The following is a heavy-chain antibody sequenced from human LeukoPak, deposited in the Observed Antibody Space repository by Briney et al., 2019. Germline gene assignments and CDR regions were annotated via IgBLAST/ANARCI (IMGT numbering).Heavy chain of an antibody. J-gene: IGHJ1*01. V-gene: IGHV3-48*01. CDR1: GFTFSSYW. CDR2: ISSSGSTI. Sequence: PGGSLRLSCAASGFTFSSYWMSWIRQAPGKGLEWVSYISSSGSTIYYADSVKGRFTISRDNSKNTLYLQMNSLRAEDTAVYYCARVTMYYYDSSGYALEYFQHWGQGTLVTVSS. D-gene: IGHD3-22*01. CDR3: ARVTMYYYDSSGYALEYFQH.